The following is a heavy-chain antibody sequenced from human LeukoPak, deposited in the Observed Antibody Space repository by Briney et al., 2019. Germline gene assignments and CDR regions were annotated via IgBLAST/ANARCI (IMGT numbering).Heavy chain of an antibody. V-gene: IGHV4-4*07. J-gene: IGHJ4*02. CDR3: AREATVVGATII. D-gene: IGHD1-26*01. CDR1: GGSVTTYY. CDR2: ISTSGTT. Sequence: SETLSLTCTVSGGSVTTYYWSWIRQSAGKGLDWIGHISTSGTTTYNPSLKSRVTMSVDASKNQFSLKLTSVTAADTAVYYCAREATVVGATIIWGQGTLVTVSS.